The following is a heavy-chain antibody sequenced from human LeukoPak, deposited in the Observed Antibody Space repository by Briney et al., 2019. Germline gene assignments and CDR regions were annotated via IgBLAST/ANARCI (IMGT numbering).Heavy chain of an antibody. V-gene: IGHV4-30-4*01. CDR2: IYYTGST. Sequence: SSQTLSLTCTVSGGSISSGDYYWCWIRQPPGTGLEWIGYIYYTGSTYYNPSLRSRVTISLNTSKNLFSLKLSSLTAADTAVYYCASATRYYDYIWGGYPGGWFDPWGQGTLVTVSS. CDR3: ASATRYYDYIWGGYPGGWFDP. J-gene: IGHJ5*02. D-gene: IGHD3-16*02. CDR1: GGSISSGDYY.